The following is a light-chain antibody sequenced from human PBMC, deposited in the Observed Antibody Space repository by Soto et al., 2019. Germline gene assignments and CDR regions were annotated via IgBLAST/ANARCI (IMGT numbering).Light chain of an antibody. CDR2: GAS. V-gene: IGKV3-20*01. J-gene: IGKJ1*01. CDR1: QGLSSYY. CDR3: QEYGTSRT. Sequence: EIVLTQSPGTLSLSPGERATLSCRASQGLSSYYLAWYQQKPGQAPRLLIYGASSSATGIPDRFSGTGSGTDFTLTISRLEPEDFAVYYCQEYGTSRTFGQGTKVEIK.